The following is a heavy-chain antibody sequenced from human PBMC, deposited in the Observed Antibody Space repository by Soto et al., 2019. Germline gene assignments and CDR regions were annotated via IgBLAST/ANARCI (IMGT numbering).Heavy chain of an antibody. J-gene: IGHJ6*02. Sequence: QVQLVQSGAEVKKPGASVKVSCKASGYTFTSYGISWVRQAPGQGLEWMGWISAYNGNTNYAQKLQGRVTMTTDTSTSTAYMELRSLRSDDTAVYYCGRGEVLWFGALFGYYYGMDVWGQGPTVTVSS. V-gene: IGHV1-18*04. CDR1: GYTFTSYG. D-gene: IGHD3-10*01. CDR3: GRGEVLWFGALFGYYYGMDV. CDR2: ISAYNGNT.